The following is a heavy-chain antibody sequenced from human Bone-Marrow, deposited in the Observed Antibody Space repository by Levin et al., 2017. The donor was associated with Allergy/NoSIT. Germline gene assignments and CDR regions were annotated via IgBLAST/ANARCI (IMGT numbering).Heavy chain of an antibody. CDR3: ARYSSSRPYYFDY. CDR2: IYYSGST. Sequence: SETLSLTCTVSGGSISSYYWSWIRQPPGKGLEWIGYIYYSGSTNYNPSLKSRVTISVDTSKNQFSLKLSSVTAADTAVYYCARYSSSRPYYFDYWGQGTLVTVSS. D-gene: IGHD6-13*01. CDR1: GGSISSYY. J-gene: IGHJ4*02. V-gene: IGHV4-59*01.